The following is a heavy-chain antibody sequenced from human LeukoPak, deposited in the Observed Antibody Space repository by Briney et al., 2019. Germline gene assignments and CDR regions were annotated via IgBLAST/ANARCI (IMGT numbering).Heavy chain of an antibody. J-gene: IGHJ4*02. CDR3: ARDRGSYSAQSFDY. Sequence: SVKVSCKASGGTFSSYAISWVRQAPGQGLEWMGGIIPIFGTANYAQKFQVRVTITADESTSTAYMELSSLRSEDTAVYYCARDRGSYSAQSFDYWGQGTLVTVSS. D-gene: IGHD1-26*01. CDR1: GGTFSSYA. V-gene: IGHV1-69*13. CDR2: IIPIFGTA.